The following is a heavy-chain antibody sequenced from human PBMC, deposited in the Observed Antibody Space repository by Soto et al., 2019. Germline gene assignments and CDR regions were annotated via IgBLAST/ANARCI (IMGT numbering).Heavy chain of an antibody. Sequence: GGSLRLSCAASGFTFSSYAMSWVRQAPGKGLEWVAVISYDGSNKYYADSVKGRFTISRDNSKNTLYLQMNSLRAEDTAVYYCARDLAPFAYSVAAGTYYYYGMDVWGQGTTVTVSS. V-gene: IGHV3-30-3*01. CDR3: ARDLAPFAYSVAAGTYYYYGMDV. D-gene: IGHD6-13*01. J-gene: IGHJ6*02. CDR2: ISYDGSNK. CDR1: GFTFSSYA.